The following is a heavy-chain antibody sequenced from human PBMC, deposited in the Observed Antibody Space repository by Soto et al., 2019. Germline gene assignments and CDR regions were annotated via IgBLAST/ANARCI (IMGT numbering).Heavy chain of an antibody. D-gene: IGHD5-18*01. J-gene: IGHJ6*02. CDR3: VTXVVDTAMAYYYYYGMDV. CDR2: ISSNGGST. Sequence: GGSLRLSCSASGFTFSSYAMHWVRQAPGKGLEYVSAISSNGGSTYYADSVKGRFTISRDNSKNTLYLQMSSLRAEDTAVYYCVTXVVDTAMAYYYYYGMDVWGQGTTVTVSS. CDR1: GFTFSSYA. V-gene: IGHV3-64D*06.